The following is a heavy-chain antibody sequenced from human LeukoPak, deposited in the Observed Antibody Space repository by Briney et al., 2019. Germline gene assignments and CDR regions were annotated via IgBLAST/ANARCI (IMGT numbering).Heavy chain of an antibody. J-gene: IGHJ3*02. CDR2: IYYSGST. CDR3: ARLGDGYNVKGFRRAFDI. Sequence: SGTLSLTCTVSGGSISSYYWSWIRQPPGKGLEWIGYIYYSGSTNYNPSLKSRVTISVDTSKNQFSLKLSSVTAADTAVYYCARLGDGYNVKGFRRAFDIWGQGTMVTVSS. V-gene: IGHV4-59*01. CDR1: GGSISSYY. D-gene: IGHD5-24*01.